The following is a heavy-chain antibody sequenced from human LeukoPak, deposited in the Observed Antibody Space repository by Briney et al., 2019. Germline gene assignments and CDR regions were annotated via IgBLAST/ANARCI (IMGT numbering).Heavy chain of an antibody. Sequence: SETLSLTCIVSGGSLSISSYYWGWIRRPPGKGLEWIGTIYHSGSTYYNPSLKSRVTISVDTSKKQFSLKLSSVTAADTAVYYCARGLDRSGGSCFPFDYWGQGTLVTVSS. J-gene: IGHJ4*02. CDR3: ARGLDRSGGSCFPFDY. D-gene: IGHD2-15*01. CDR2: IYHSGST. V-gene: IGHV4-39*01. CDR1: GGSLSISSYY.